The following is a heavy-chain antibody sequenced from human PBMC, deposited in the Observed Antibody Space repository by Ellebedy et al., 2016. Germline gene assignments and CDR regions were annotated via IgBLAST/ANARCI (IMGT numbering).Heavy chain of an antibody. CDR3: GRSPVLDH. Sequence: GGSLRLSRAASGFTFSRYGMTWVRQAPGKGLEWISFISNPGTAIYYAASVKGRFTVSRDNAQNSLFLQMNSLRAEDTALYFCGRSPVLDHWGQGTLVTVSS. J-gene: IGHJ4*02. CDR1: GFTFSRYG. CDR2: ISNPGTAI. V-gene: IGHV3-48*03.